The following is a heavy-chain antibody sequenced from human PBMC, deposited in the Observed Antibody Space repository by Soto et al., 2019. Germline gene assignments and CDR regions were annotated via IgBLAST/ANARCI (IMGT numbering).Heavy chain of an antibody. CDR1: GFTFRNFA. J-gene: IGHJ5*01. CDR3: AKDNPVGATPGWFDS. D-gene: IGHD1-26*01. Sequence: EVQLLESGGGFVQPGWSLRLSCESSGFTFRNFAMSWVRQAPGQGLEWVSSILGRGDSTYYADSVKGRFSISRDNSKNTLYLQMNSLRAEDTAIYYCAKDNPVGATPGWFDSWGQGTLVIVSS. V-gene: IGHV3-23*01. CDR2: ILGRGDST.